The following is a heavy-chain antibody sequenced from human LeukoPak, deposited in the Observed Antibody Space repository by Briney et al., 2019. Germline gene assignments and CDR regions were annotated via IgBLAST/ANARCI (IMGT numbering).Heavy chain of an antibody. D-gene: IGHD1-26*01. V-gene: IGHV1-2*02. CDR2: INPNSGGT. CDR3: ARVFGRQLPDY. CDR1: GYTFTCYY. Sequence: ASVKVSCKASGYTFTCYYMHWVRQAPGQGLEWMGWINPNSGGTNYAQKFQGRVTMTRNTSITTAYMELSRLRFDDTAVFYCARVFGRQLPDYWGQGTLVTVSS. J-gene: IGHJ4*02.